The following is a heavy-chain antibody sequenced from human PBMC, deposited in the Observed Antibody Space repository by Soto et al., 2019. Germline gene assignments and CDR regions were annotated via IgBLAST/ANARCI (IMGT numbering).Heavy chain of an antibody. J-gene: IGHJ4*02. D-gene: IGHD3-10*01. V-gene: IGHV3-23*01. CDR3: AKDSPRYYYGSGSYFY. Sequence: GGSLRLSCAASGFTFSSYAMSWVRQAPGKGLEWVSAISGSGGSTYYADSVKGRFTISRDNSKNTLYLQMNSLRAEDTAVYYCAKDSPRYYYGSGSYFYWGQGTLVTVSS. CDR2: ISGSGGST. CDR1: GFTFSSYA.